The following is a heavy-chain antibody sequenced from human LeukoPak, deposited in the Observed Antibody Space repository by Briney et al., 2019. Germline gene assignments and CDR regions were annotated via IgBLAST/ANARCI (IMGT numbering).Heavy chain of an antibody. D-gene: IGHD2-15*01. CDR1: GFTFGSSW. CDR2: IKEDGSEK. Sequence: PGRSLRLSCAASGFTFGSSWMTWVRQAPGKGLEWVANIKEDGSEKYYVDSVKGRFTISRDNAKNSLYLQMNSLRAEDTAVYYCARQGSVVAANFDYWGQGTLVTVSS. J-gene: IGHJ4*02. CDR3: ARQGSVVAANFDY. V-gene: IGHV3-7*01.